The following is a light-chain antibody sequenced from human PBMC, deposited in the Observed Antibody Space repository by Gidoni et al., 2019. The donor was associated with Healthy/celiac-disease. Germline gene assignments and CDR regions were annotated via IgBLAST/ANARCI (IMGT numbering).Light chain of an antibody. V-gene: IGKV3-15*01. CDR2: GAS. CDR1: QSVNSN. Sequence: DIVMTQSPATLSVSPGERATLSCRASQSVNSNLAWYQQKPGQAPRLLIYGASTRATGIPARFSGSGSGTEFTLTISSLQSEDFAVYYCQKYNNWWTFGQGTKVEIK. CDR3: QKYNNWWT. J-gene: IGKJ1*01.